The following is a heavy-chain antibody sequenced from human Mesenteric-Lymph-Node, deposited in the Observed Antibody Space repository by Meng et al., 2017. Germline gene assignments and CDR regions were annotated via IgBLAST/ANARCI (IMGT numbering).Heavy chain of an antibody. CDR1: GFTFSSYA. Sequence: GESLKISCAASGFTFSSYAMSWVRQAPGKGLEWVSYISSSGSTIYYADSVKGRFTISRDNAKNSLYLQMNSLRAEDTAVYYCATILEGLRYFDWNWFDPWGQGTLVTVSS. J-gene: IGHJ5*02. D-gene: IGHD3-9*01. CDR3: ATILEGLRYFDWNWFDP. V-gene: IGHV3-48*03. CDR2: ISSSGSTI.